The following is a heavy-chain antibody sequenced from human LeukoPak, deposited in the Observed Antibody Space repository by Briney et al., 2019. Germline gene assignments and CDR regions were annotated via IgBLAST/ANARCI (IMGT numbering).Heavy chain of an antibody. J-gene: IGHJ4*02. CDR1: GITFSSYG. CDR3: AKGGEVSSRYKRLKLYFDY. Sequence: GGSLRLSCGASGITFSSYGMHWVRQATGKGLEWVASISYDGSNKYYADSVKGRFTISRDNSKNTLFLQMNSLRAEDTAVYYCAKGGEVSSRYKRLKLYFDYWGQGTLVTVSS. CDR2: ISYDGSNK. V-gene: IGHV3-30*18. D-gene: IGHD6-13*01.